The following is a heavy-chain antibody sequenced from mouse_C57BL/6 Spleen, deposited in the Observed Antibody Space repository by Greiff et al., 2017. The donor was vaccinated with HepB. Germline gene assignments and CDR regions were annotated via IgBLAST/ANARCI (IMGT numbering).Heavy chain of an antibody. CDR3: ARPRLGYEYDAGGNAMDY. J-gene: IGHJ4*01. CDR2: IDPANGNT. CDR1: GFNIKNTY. V-gene: IGHV14-3*01. Sequence: EVQLQESVAELVRPGASVKLSCTASGFNIKNTYMHWVKQRPEQGLEWIGRIDPANGNTKYAPKFQGKATITADTSSNTAYLQLSSLTSEDTAIYYCARPRLGYEYDAGGNAMDYWGQGTSVTVSS. D-gene: IGHD2-4*01.